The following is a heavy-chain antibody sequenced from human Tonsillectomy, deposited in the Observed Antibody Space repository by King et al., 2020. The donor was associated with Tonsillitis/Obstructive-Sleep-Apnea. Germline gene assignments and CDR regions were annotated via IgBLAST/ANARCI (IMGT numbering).Heavy chain of an antibody. Sequence: QLQESGPGLVKPSETLSLTCTVSGDSINSDYWSWIRQPPGKGLEWIGYISYSGNTNYNPSLKSRVTISIDTSKNQFSLKLRSVTAADTAVYYCAGSKGSGSYFDYWGQGTLVTVSS. CDR3: AGSKGSGSYFDY. D-gene: IGHD3-3*01. CDR1: GDSINSDY. V-gene: IGHV4-59*01. J-gene: IGHJ4*02. CDR2: ISYSGNT.